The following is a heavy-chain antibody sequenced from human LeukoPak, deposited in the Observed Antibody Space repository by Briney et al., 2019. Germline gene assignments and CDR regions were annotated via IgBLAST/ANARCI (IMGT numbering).Heavy chain of an antibody. V-gene: IGHV3-23*01. CDR2: ISGSSVTT. J-gene: IGHJ4*02. CDR1: GFTFRSYV. CDR3: AKLDYYGNY. Sequence: GGSLRLSCAASGFTFRSYVMSWVRQAPGKGLEWVSTISGSSVTTYYADSVKGRFAISRDNSKNTLYLQMNSLRAEDTAVYYCAKLDYYGNYWGQGTLVTVSS. D-gene: IGHD3-10*01.